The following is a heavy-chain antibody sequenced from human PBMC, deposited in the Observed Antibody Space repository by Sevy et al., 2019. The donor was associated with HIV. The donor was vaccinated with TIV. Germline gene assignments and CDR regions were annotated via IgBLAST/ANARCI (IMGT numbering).Heavy chain of an antibody. J-gene: IGHJ4*02. CDR2: ISHDGRNNK. V-gene: IGHV3-30*04. CDR1: GFSFSEYG. CDR3: ARDRREILSSAFNY. Sequence: GWSLRLSCAASGFSFSEYGMHWVRQAPGKGLEWVAVISHDGRNNKYNPDSVKGRFTISRDNSKNTLYLQMNSLRAEDTAIYYCARDRREILSSAFNYWGQGTLVTVSS.